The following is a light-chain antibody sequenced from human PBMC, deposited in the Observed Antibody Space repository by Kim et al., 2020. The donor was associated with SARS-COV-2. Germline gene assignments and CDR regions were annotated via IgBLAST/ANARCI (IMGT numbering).Light chain of an antibody. V-gene: IGKV1-27*01. J-gene: IGKJ1*01. CDR2: PAS. Sequence: AYVGDRVTITCRASQGISNYLVWYHQKPGKVPKVLIYPASTLQSGVQSRFSGSGSGTEFTLTISSLQPEDAATYYCQKYSTAPWTFGQETKVDIK. CDR1: QGISNY. CDR3: QKYSTAPWT.